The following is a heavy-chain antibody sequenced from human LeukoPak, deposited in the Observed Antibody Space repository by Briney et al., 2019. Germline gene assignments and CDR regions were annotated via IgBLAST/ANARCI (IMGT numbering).Heavy chain of an antibody. CDR3: ARHQQLAHDAFDI. Sequence: SETLSLTCTVSGGSISSYYWSWIRQPPGKGLEWIGYIYYSGSTNYNPSLKSRVTISVDTSKNQFSLKLSSVTAADTAVYYCARHQQLAHDAFDIWGQGTMVTVSS. D-gene: IGHD6-13*01. V-gene: IGHV4-59*01. J-gene: IGHJ3*02. CDR2: IYYSGST. CDR1: GGSISSYY.